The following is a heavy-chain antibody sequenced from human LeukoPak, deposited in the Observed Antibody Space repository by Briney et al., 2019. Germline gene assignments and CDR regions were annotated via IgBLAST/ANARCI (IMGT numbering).Heavy chain of an antibody. CDR2: IYYSGST. D-gene: IGHD3-22*01. CDR1: GGSISSYY. Sequence: SETLSLTCTVSGGSISSYYWSWIRQPPGKGLEWIGYIYYSGSTNYNPSLKSRVTISVDTSKNQFSPKLSSVTAADTAVYYCASSRNYYDSSGYRYYYYYYYMDVWGKGTTVTVSS. V-gene: IGHV4-59*01. J-gene: IGHJ6*03. CDR3: ASSRNYYDSSGYRYYYYYYYMDV.